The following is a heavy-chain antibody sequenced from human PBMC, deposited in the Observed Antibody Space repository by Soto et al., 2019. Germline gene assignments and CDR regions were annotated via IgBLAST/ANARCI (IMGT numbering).Heavy chain of an antibody. CDR3: ARDICSCGSCPTAYYYGMDV. Sequence: ASVKVSCKASGYTFTGYYMHWVRQAPGQGLELMGWINPNSGGTNYAQKFQGWVTMTRDTSISTAYMELSRLRSDDTAVYYCARDICSCGSCPTAYYYGMDVRGQGTTVTGSS. CDR1: GYTFTGYY. J-gene: IGHJ6*02. CDR2: INPNSGGT. V-gene: IGHV1-2*04. D-gene: IGHD2-15*01.